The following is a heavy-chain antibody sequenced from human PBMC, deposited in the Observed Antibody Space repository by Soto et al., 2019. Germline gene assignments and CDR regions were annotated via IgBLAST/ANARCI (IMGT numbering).Heavy chain of an antibody. D-gene: IGHD6-13*01. CDR2: INPNSGGT. CDR3: ERAREYSSSSGAFDI. V-gene: IGHV1-2*04. J-gene: IGHJ3*02. CDR1: VYTFTGYY. Sequence: ASVKVSCKTPVYTFTGYYMHWVRQAPGQGLEWMGWINPNSGGTNYAQKFQGWVTMTRDTSISTAYMELSRLRSDDTAEYYCERAREYSSSSGAFDIWGQGTMVTVSS.